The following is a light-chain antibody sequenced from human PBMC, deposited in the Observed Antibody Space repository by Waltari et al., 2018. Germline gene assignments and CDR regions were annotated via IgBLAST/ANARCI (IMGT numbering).Light chain of an antibody. CDR3: CSYAGAYTFV. J-gene: IGLJ2*01. V-gene: IGLV2-11*01. CDR1: SSDVGGYNY. Sequence: QSALTQPRSVSASPGQSVTISCTGTSSDVGGYNYVSWYQQYPGKAPKFMIYDVSKRPSGVPDRFSGSKSGNTASLTISGLQAEDEAHYYCCSYAGAYTFVFGGGTELTVL. CDR2: DVS.